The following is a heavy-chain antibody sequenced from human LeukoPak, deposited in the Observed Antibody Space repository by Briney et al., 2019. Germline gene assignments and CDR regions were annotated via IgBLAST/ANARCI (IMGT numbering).Heavy chain of an antibody. CDR3: AREVQYYGSGSYSGYFDY. CDR2: IHSGGST. D-gene: IGHD3-10*01. CDR1: GFTVSSNY. V-gene: IGHV3-53*04. J-gene: IGHJ4*02. Sequence: GGSLRLSCAASGFTVSSNYMSWVRQAPGKGLEWVSVIHSGGSTYYADSVKGRFTISRYNSKNTLYLQMNSLRAEDTAVYYCAREVQYYGSGSYSGYFDYWGQGTLVTVSS.